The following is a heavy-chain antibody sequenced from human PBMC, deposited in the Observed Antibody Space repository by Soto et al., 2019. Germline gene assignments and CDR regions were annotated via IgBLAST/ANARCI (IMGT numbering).Heavy chain of an antibody. V-gene: IGHV3-23*01. Sequence: PGGSLRLSCAPSGYTLNSYAMSWVCQAPGKGLEWVSAISGSGGSTYYSDSVKGRFTISRDNSKNTLYLQMNSLRAEDTAVYYCAKSTVLRFLEWPRGAFDIWGQGTMVTASS. J-gene: IGHJ3*02. CDR3: AKSTVLRFLEWPRGAFDI. CDR2: ISGSGGST. CDR1: GYTLNSYA. D-gene: IGHD3-3*01.